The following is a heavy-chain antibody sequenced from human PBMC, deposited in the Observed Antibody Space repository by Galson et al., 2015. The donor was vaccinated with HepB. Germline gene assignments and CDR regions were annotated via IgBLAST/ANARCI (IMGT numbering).Heavy chain of an antibody. Sequence: SLRLSCAASRFTFSSYSMNWVRKAPGKGLEWVSSISSSSSYIYYADSVKGRFTISRDSAKNSLYLQMYSLRAEDTAVYYCARGWERYSSGWYSDDYYFDYWGQGTLVTVSS. V-gene: IGHV3-21*01. CDR1: RFTFSSYS. D-gene: IGHD6-19*01. CDR2: ISSSSSYI. J-gene: IGHJ4*02. CDR3: ARGWERYSSGWYSDDYYFDY.